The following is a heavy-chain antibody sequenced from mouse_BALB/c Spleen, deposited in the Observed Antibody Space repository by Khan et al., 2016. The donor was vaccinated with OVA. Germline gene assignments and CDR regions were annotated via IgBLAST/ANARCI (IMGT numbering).Heavy chain of an antibody. Sequence: VQLKQSGGDLVKPGGSLKLSCAASGFTFSTYGMSWVRQTPDKMLEWVATISSGGSYTYYPDSVKGRFTISRDNAKNTLYLQMSSLKSADAAMYYCARLAYYYNSEGFAYWGQGTLVTVSA. CDR1: GFTFSTYG. CDR3: ARLAYYYNSEGFAY. V-gene: IGHV5-6*01. D-gene: IGHD1-1*01. CDR2: ISSGGSYT. J-gene: IGHJ3*01.